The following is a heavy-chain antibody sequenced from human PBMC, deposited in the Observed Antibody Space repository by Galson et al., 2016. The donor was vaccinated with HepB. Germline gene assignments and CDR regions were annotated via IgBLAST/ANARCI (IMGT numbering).Heavy chain of an antibody. J-gene: IGHJ5*02. Sequence: QSGAEVKKPGESLKISCKGSGYRFTSSWTGWVRQMPGKGLEWMGIIYAGDSETRYSPSFQGQVTISADKSLNTAYLQWSSLKASDTAIYYCARHGVTEGYDPWGQGTLVTVSS. D-gene: IGHD3-10*01. CDR1: GYRFTSSW. V-gene: IGHV5-51*01. CDR2: IYAGDSET. CDR3: ARHGVTEGYDP.